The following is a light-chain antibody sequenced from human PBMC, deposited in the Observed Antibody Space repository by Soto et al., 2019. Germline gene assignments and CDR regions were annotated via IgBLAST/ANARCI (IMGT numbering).Light chain of an antibody. CDR3: LQVNSFPYT. CDR1: QGISSW. Sequence: DIQMTQSPSSVSASVGDRVTITCRASQGISSWLVWYQQKPGIAPKLLIYAASSLRSGVPSRFSGSGSGTDFTLTISSLQPEDFATYYCLQVNSFPYTFGQGTKLEI. V-gene: IGKV1-12*01. CDR2: AAS. J-gene: IGKJ2*01.